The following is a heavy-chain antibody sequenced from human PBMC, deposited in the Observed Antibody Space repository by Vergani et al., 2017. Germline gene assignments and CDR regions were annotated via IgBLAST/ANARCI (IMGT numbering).Heavy chain of an antibody. CDR1: GFTFSNAW. D-gene: IGHD5-12*01. J-gene: IGHJ6*03. CDR2: IKRKTDGGTT. CDR3: AKGARSSSGYDLWDDYYDYSDV. Sequence: EVQLVESGGGLVKPGGSLRLSCAASGFTFSNAWMNWVRQATGKGLEWVGRIKRKTDGGTTDYAAPVKGRCTISRDDSKNTLYLQMNSLRAEDTAVYYCAKGARSSSGYDLWDDYYDYSDVWGKGP. V-gene: IGHV3-15*07.